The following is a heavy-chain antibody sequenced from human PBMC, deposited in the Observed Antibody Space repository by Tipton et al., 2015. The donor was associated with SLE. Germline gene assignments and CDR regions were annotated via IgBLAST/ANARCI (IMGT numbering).Heavy chain of an antibody. CDR2: IYYSGST. J-gene: IGHJ2*01. V-gene: IGHV4-59*11. CDR3: ARDLGSRGWYFDL. D-gene: IGHD3-10*01. CDR1: GGSISSHY. Sequence: TLSLTCTVSGGSISSHYWSWIRQPPGKGLEWIGYIYYSGSTNYNPSLKSRVTISVDTSKNQFSLKLSSVTAADTAVYYCARDLGSRGWYFDLWGRGPLVTVSA.